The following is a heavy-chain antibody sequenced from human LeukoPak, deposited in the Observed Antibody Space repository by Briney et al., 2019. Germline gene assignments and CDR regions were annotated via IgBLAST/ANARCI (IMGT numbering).Heavy chain of an antibody. CDR1: GFTFSSYA. CDR2: ISGSGGRT. J-gene: IGHJ4*02. D-gene: IGHD4-11*01. Sequence: GGSLRLSCAASGFTFSSYAMNWVRQAPGKGLEWVSSISGSGGRTYYAGSVKGRFTISRDNSKNTLYLQMDSLRAEDTAVYYCANPPTVTIDCWGQGTLVTVSS. CDR3: ANPPTVTIDC. V-gene: IGHV3-23*01.